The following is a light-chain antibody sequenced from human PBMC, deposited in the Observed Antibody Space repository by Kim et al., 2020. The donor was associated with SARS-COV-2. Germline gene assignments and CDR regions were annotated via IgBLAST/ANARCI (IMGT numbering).Light chain of an antibody. CDR3: AARDDSLSGPV. CDR2: RNN. Sequence: QGPTIACSGNSSNLGSNYVYGYQQQPGTAPKLLIYRNNQRPSGVPDRFSGSNSGTSASLAISGLRSEDEADYDCAARDDSLSGPVFGGGTQLTVL. V-gene: IGLV1-47*01. CDR1: SSNLGSNY. J-gene: IGLJ3*02.